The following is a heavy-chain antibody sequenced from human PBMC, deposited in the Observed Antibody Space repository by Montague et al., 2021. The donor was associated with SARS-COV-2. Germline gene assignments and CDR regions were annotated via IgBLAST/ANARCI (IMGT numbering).Heavy chain of an antibody. CDR2: IYYSGTT. V-gene: IGHV4-39*01. CDR3: VRMVASRRLNYWLDA. Sequence: SETLSLTCTVSGGSISSSDSYWGWLRQPPGKGLVWFGYIYYSGTTNYNLSLKSRITMAVDTSKYRFSLNLISVTAADTAVYFCVRMVASRRLNYWLDAWGQGTLVTVSS. J-gene: IGHJ5*02. D-gene: IGHD2-15*01. CDR1: GGSISSSDSY.